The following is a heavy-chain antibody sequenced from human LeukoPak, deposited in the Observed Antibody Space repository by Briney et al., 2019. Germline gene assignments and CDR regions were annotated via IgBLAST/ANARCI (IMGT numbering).Heavy chain of an antibody. Sequence: SETLSLTCTVSGGSISSYYWSWIRQPPGKGLEWIGYIYYSGSTSYNPSLKSRVTISVDTSKNQFSLKLSSVTAADTAVFYCARQHYYGSGSYYNEGHYFDYWGQGTLVTVSS. CDR2: IYYSGST. V-gene: IGHV4-59*08. D-gene: IGHD3-10*01. J-gene: IGHJ4*02. CDR3: ARQHYYGSGSYYNEGHYFDY. CDR1: GGSISSYY.